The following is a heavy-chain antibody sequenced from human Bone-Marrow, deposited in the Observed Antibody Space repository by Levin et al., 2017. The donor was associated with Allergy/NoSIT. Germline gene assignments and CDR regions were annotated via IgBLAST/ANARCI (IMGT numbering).Heavy chain of an antibody. CDR2: IIPIFGTA. Sequence: ASVKVSCKASGGTFSSYAISWVRQAPGQGLEWMGGIIPIFGTANYAQKFQGRVTITADESTSTAYMELSSLRSEDTAVYYCARDSSGWYEDGMDVWGQGTTVTVSS. CDR1: GGTFSSYA. J-gene: IGHJ6*02. V-gene: IGHV1-69*13. CDR3: ARDSSGWYEDGMDV. D-gene: IGHD6-19*01.